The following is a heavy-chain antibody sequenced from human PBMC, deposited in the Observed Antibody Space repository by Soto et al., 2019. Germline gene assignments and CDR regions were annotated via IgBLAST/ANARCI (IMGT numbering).Heavy chain of an antibody. CDR2: IQKEADGGAT. J-gene: IGHJ4*02. V-gene: IGHV3-15*01. D-gene: IGHD3-16*01. CDR1: GFTFRNVW. Sequence: EVLLVESGGGLAKPGESLRLSCEASGFTFRNVWMTWIRRAPGRGLEWVATIQKEADGGATDYGAPVAGRFTISRDDSQRILYLQMTSLKSEDTSLYYCTTGENWGRGALVTVAS. CDR3: TTGEN.